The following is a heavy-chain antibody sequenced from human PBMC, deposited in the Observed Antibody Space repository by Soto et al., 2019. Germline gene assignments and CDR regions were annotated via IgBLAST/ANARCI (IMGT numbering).Heavy chain of an antibody. CDR1: GFTFSIYG. J-gene: IGHJ6*02. CDR3: AKGRDYCSGGSCYPYGMDV. CDR2: ISYDGSNK. D-gene: IGHD2-15*01. Sequence: GGSLRLSCAASGFTFSIYGMHWVRQAPGKGLEWVAVISYDGSNKYYADSVKGRFTISRDNSKNTLYLQMNSLRAEDTAVYYCAKGRDYCSGGSCYPYGMDVWGQGTTVTVSS. V-gene: IGHV3-30*18.